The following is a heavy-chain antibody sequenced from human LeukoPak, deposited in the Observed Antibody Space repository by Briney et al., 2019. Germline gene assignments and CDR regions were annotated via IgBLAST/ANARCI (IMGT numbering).Heavy chain of an antibody. CDR3: AKDVTAVVYYYYYYMDV. CDR1: GFTFSSYS. CDR2: ISSSSSYI. D-gene: IGHD4-23*01. V-gene: IGHV3-21*04. Sequence: GGSLRLACAASGFTFSSYSMNWVRQAPGKGLEWVSSISSSSSYIYYADSVKGRFTISRDNSKNTLYLQMNSLRAEDTAVYYCAKDVTAVVYYYYYYMDVWGKGTTVTISS. J-gene: IGHJ6*03.